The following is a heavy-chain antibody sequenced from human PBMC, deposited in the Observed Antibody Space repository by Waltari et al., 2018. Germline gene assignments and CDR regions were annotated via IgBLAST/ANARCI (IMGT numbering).Heavy chain of an antibody. CDR2: IRSKAYGGTT. J-gene: IGHJ6*02. CDR3: KWDGSSSDHYYYYYGMDV. V-gene: IGHV3-49*03. CDR1: GFTFGDYA. Sequence: EVPLVESGGGLVQPGRSLRLSCTASGFTFGDYAMRWFRQDPGKGQGWVGFIRSKAYGGTTEYAASVKGRFTISRDDSKSIAYLQMNSLKTEDTAVYYCKWDGSSSDHYYYYYGMDVWGQGTTVTVSS. D-gene: IGHD6-6*01.